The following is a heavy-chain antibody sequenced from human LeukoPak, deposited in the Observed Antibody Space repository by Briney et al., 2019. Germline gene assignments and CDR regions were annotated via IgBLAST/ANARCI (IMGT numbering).Heavy chain of an antibody. D-gene: IGHD3-22*01. V-gene: IGHV4-30-2*01. CDR2: IYHSGST. CDR3: AGDSMIAPVDP. J-gene: IGHJ5*02. CDR1: GGSISSGGYS. Sequence: SETLSLTCAVSGGSISSGGYSWSWIRQPPGKGLEWIGYIYHSGSTYYNPSLKSRVTISVDRSKNQFSLKLSSVTAADTAVYYCAGDSMIAPVDPWGQGTLVTVSS.